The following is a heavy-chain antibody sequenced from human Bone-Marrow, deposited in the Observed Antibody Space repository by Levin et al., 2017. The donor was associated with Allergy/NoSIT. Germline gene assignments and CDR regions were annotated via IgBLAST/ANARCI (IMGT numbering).Heavy chain of an antibody. Sequence: GSLRLSCTVSGGSIGNYYWAWIRQSPGKGLEYIGYIYYTGSTNYNPSLKSRVTISLDTSKNQFSLKLTSLTAADTAVYFCARAGNNWDRIWFDPWGQGTLVTVSS. CDR3: ARAGNNWDRIWFDP. D-gene: IGHD1-1*01. J-gene: IGHJ5*02. CDR1: GGSIGNYY. CDR2: IYYTGST. V-gene: IGHV4-59*01.